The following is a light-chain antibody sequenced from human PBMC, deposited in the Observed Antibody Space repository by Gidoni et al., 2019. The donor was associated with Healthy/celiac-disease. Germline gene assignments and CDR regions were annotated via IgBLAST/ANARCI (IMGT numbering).Light chain of an antibody. J-gene: IGLJ3*02. CDR2: GNS. CDR1: SSNIGAGYD. CDR3: QSYDSSLGGWV. Sequence: QSVLTQPPSVSGAPGHRVTLPCTGSSSNIGAGYDVHWYQQLPGTAPKLLIHGNSTRPSGVPDRFSGSKSGTSASLAITGLQAEDEADYYCQSYDSSLGGWVFGGGTKLTVL. V-gene: IGLV1-40*01.